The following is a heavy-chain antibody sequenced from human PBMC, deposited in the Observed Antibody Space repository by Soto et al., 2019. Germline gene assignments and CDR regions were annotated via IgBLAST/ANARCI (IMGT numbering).Heavy chain of an antibody. CDR3: ARDRDIVVVPAAETMVNPYYYYYMDV. J-gene: IGHJ6*03. V-gene: IGHV1-69*08. CDR1: GGTFSSYT. D-gene: IGHD2-2*01. CDR2: IIPILGIA. Sequence: QVQLVQSGAEVKKPGSSVKVSCKASGGTFSSYTISWVRQAPGQGLEWMGRIIPILGIANYAQKFQGRVTITADKSTSTAYMELSSLRSEDTAVYYCARDRDIVVVPAAETMVNPYYYYYMDVWGKGTTVTVSS.